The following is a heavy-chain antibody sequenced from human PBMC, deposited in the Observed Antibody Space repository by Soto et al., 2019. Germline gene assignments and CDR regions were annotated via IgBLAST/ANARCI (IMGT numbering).Heavy chain of an antibody. CDR1: GFTFSSYW. CDR2: INSDGSST. Sequence: GGSLRLSCAASGFTFSSYWMHWVRQAPGKGLVWVSRINSDGSSTSYADSVKGRFTISRDNAKNTLYLQMNSLRAEDTAVYYCAIPDNPNIDPGRDFFDYWGQGTLVTVSS. J-gene: IGHJ4*02. V-gene: IGHV3-74*01. CDR3: AIPDNPNIDPGRDFFDY. D-gene: IGHD1-26*01.